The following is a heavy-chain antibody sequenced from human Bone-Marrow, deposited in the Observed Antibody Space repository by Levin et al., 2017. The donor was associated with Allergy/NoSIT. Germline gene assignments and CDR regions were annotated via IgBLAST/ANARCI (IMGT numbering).Heavy chain of an antibody. CDR1: GFTFSSYG. CDR3: ATPDYYGSGSYYGGG. CDR2: ISYDGSNK. D-gene: IGHD3-10*01. J-gene: IGHJ4*02. Sequence: GGSLRLSCAASGFTFSSYGMHWVRQAPGKGLEWVAVISYDGSNKYYADSVKGRFTISRDNSKNTLYLQMNSLRAEDTAVYYCATPDYYGSGSYYGGGWGQGTLVTVSS. V-gene: IGHV3-30*03.